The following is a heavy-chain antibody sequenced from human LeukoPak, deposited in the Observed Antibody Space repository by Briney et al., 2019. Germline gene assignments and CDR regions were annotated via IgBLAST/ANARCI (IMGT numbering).Heavy chain of an antibody. J-gene: IGHJ4*02. CDR1: GYSFTSYW. D-gene: IGHD2-15*01. Sequence: GESLKISCKGSGYSFTSYWISWVRQMPGKGLEWMGRIDPSDSYTNYSPSFQGHVTISADKSISTAYLQWSSLKASDTAMYYCATGYCSGGSCYSFDYWGQGTQVTVSS. CDR2: IDPSDSYT. V-gene: IGHV5-10-1*01. CDR3: ATGYCSGGSCYSFDY.